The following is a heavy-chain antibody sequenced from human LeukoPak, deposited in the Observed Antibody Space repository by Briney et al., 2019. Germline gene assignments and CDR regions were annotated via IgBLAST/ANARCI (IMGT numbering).Heavy chain of an antibody. CDR2: ISYDGSKI. V-gene: IGHV3-30*18. J-gene: IGHJ4*02. D-gene: IGHD6-13*01. Sequence: AGGSLRLSCAASGFGFSSYGMHWVRQAPGKGLEWVAVISYDGSKIYYSDSVKGRFTISRDNSRNTVYLQMNSLRAEDTAVYYCAKDSSSWYYFDYWGQGTLVTVSS. CDR3: AKDSSSWYYFDY. CDR1: GFGFSSYG.